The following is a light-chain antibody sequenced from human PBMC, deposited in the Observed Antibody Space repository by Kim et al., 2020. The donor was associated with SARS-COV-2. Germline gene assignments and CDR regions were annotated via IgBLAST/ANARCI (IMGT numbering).Light chain of an antibody. J-gene: IGKJ1*01. V-gene: IGKV1-12*01. CDR2: AAS. Sequence: DIQMTQSPSSVSASVGDRVTITCRASQGISSWLASYQQKPGKAPKLLIYAASSLQSGVPSRFSGSGSGTDFTLTISSLQPEDFATYYCQQANSFPPWTFGQGTKVDIK. CDR3: QQANSFPPWT. CDR1: QGISSW.